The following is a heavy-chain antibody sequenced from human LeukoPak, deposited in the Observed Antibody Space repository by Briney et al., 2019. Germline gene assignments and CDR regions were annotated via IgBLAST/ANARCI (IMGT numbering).Heavy chain of an antibody. Sequence: PGGSLRLSCAASGFTFSSYAMHWVRQAPGKGLEWVAVISYDGSNKYYADSVKGRFTISRDNAKNTLYLQMNSLRAEDTAVYYCAKEFYERTMIVVVIRPWDYWGQGTLVTVSS. V-gene: IGHV3-30*04. J-gene: IGHJ4*02. CDR2: ISYDGSNK. CDR3: AKEFYERTMIVVVIRPWDY. CDR1: GFTFSSYA. D-gene: IGHD3-22*01.